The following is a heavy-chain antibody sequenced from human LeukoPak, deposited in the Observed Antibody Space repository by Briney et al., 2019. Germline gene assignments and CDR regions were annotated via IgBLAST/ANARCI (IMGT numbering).Heavy chain of an antibody. V-gene: IGHV3-30*02. CDR1: GFTFSGYG. Sequence: GGSLRLSCAASGFTFSGYGIHWVRQAPGKGLEWVAFIRYDGSNKYYADSVKGRFTISRDNSKNTLYLQMNSLRPEDTAVYYCAKESYYYGSGSSAPDYWGQGTLVTVSS. D-gene: IGHD3-10*01. CDR2: IRYDGSNK. CDR3: AKESYYYGSGSSAPDY. J-gene: IGHJ4*02.